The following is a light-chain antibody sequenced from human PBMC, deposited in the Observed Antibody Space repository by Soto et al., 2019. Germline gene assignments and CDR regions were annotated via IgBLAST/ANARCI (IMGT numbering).Light chain of an antibody. CDR3: SSHTTSVTVV. V-gene: IGLV2-18*02. Sequence: QSALTQPPSVSGAPGQSVTISCTGTSSDIGSYNRVSWYQQTPGTAPKLMIYEVRNRPSGVPYHFSGSKSGNTASLTISGLQAEDEDDYSSSSHTTSVTVVFGGGTKLTVL. CDR2: EVR. CDR1: SSDIGSYNR. J-gene: IGLJ2*01.